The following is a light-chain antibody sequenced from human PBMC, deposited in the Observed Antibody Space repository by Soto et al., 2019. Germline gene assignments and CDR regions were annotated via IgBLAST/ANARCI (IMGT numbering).Light chain of an antibody. Sequence: DVVMTQSPRSLHVTLGPPASISCRSHHSLVHSDGIAYFSWFQQRPGRSPRRLIYKVSNRDSGVPARFSGSGSGTDFALKISRVEAEDVGVYYCMQGTHWPITVGQGTRLDNK. CDR3: MQGTHWPIT. CDR1: HSLVHSDGIAY. CDR2: KVS. V-gene: IGKV2-30*02. J-gene: IGKJ5*01.